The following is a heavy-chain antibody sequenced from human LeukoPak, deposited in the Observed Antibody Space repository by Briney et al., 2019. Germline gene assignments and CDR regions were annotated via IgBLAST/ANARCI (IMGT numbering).Heavy chain of an antibody. CDR2: IYYSGST. CDR1: GGSISSSSYY. J-gene: IGHJ6*03. D-gene: IGHD1-26*01. Sequence: SETLSLTCTVSGGSISSSSYYSGWIRQPPGKGLEWLGRIYYSGSTYYNPSLKSRVTISVDTSKNQFSLKLSSVTAADTAVYYCARAQYSGSWDNYYMDVWGKGTTVTVSS. V-gene: IGHV4-39*07. CDR3: ARAQYSGSWDNYYMDV.